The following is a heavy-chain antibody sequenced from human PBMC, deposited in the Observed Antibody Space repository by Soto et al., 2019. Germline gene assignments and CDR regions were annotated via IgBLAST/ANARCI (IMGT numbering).Heavy chain of an antibody. Sequence: QVQLQESGPGLVKPPQTLSLTCTVSGDSFSSGDYYWSWIRQPPGKGLEWIGYIYYSGSTYYNPCLKSRVTISVDTSKNQFSLKLSSVTAADTAVYFCASLPPVDHDAFDIWGQGTMVTVSS. CDR1: GDSFSSGDYY. J-gene: IGHJ3*02. D-gene: IGHD2-21*01. CDR3: ASLPPVDHDAFDI. V-gene: IGHV4-30-4*01. CDR2: IYYSGST.